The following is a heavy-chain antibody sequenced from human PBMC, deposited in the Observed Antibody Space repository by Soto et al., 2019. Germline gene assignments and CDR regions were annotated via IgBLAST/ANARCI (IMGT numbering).Heavy chain of an antibody. V-gene: IGHV3-30-3*01. CDR2: IAHDGSNA. Sequence: QVQLVESGGGVVQPGGSLRLSCAASGFTFRNHAMHWVRQAPGKGLECLAVIAHDGSNALYRDSVKGRFTVSRDNSKNTLYLYMNSLRSEDTGVYYCARGDREDILVVVGARPGEYGTDIWGQGTRVIVSS. CDR3: ARGDREDILVVVGARPGEYGTDI. D-gene: IGHD2-15*01. J-gene: IGHJ6*02. CDR1: GFTFRNHA.